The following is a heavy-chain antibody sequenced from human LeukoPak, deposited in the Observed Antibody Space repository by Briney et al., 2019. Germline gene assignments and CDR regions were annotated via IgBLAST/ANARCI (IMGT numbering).Heavy chain of an antibody. J-gene: IGHJ4*02. D-gene: IGHD5-18*01. CDR1: GGTFSSYA. CDR2: IIPIFGTA. CDR3: ARDQGYSYGPRKYYFDY. Sequence: EASVKVSCKASGGTFSSYAISWVRQAPGQGLEWMGGIIPIFGTANYAQKFQGRVTITADESTSTAYMELSSLRSEDTAVYYCARDQGYSYGPRKYYFDYRGQGTLVTVPS. V-gene: IGHV1-69*13.